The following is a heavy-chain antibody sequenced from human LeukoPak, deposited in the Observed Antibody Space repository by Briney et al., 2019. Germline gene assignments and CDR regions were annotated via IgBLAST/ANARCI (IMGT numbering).Heavy chain of an antibody. D-gene: IGHD1-7*01. CDR2: MDPNSGHT. J-gene: IGHJ4*02. Sequence: GASVKVSCKASGYTFITSDINWVRRASGQGLEWMGYMDPNSGHTEFARKFQGRVTMTGDTSTSTAYMELSSLTPDDTAIYYCTRKLRLDEHWGQGTLVAVSS. CDR3: TRKLRLDEH. CDR1: GYTFITSD. V-gene: IGHV1-8*01.